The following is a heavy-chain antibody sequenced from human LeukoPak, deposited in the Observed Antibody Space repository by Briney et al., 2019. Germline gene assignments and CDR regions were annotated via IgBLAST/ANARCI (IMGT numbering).Heavy chain of an antibody. J-gene: IGHJ4*02. Sequence: GGSLRLSCAASGFTFSSYGMHWVRQAPGKGLEWVAIIWYDGSNTYYADSVKGRFTISRDNSKNTLYLQMNSLRAEDTAVYYCAPDHGGYWGQGTQVTVSS. D-gene: IGHD3-16*01. CDR1: GFTFSSYG. CDR2: IWYDGSNT. CDR3: APDHGGY. V-gene: IGHV3-33*08.